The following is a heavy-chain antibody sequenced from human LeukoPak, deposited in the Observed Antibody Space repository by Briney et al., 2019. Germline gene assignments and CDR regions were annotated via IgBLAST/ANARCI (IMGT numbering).Heavy chain of an antibody. D-gene: IGHD3-22*01. Sequence: GGSLRLSCAASGYTFSSYAMSWVRQAPGKGLVWVSRISGDEIWTSYADSVKGRFIISRDNAKNTVYLQMSSLRTEDTAVYYCAREYNSGPKQTDAFDIWGQGTMVTVSS. V-gene: IGHV3-74*01. J-gene: IGHJ3*02. CDR3: AREYNSGPKQTDAFDI. CDR1: GYTFSSYA. CDR2: ISGDEIWT.